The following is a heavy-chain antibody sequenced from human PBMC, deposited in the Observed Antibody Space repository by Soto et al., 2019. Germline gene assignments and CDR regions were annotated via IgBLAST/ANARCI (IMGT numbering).Heavy chain of an antibody. D-gene: IGHD3-22*01. J-gene: IGHJ6*02. Sequence: SVKVSCKASGGTFSSYAISWVRQAPGQGLEWMGGIIPIFGTANYAQKFQGRVTITADESTSTAYMELSSLRSEDTAVYYCARVIYDHNAPATFELGVISGTYYYDRLAVCGQGSTVTVSS. CDR3: ARVIYDHNAPATFELGVISGTYYYDRLAV. V-gene: IGHV1-69*13. CDR1: GGTFSSYA. CDR2: IIPIFGTA.